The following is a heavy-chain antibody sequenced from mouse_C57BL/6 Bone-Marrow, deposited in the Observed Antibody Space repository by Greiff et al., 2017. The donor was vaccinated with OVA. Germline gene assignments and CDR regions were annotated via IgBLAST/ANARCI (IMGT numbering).Heavy chain of an antibody. Sequence: VQLQQPGAELVMPGASVKLSCKASGYTFTSYWMHWVKQRPGHGLEWIGEIDPSDSYTNYNQKFKGKSTLTVDKSSSTAYMQLSSLTSEDSAVYYCARRAYYSNSWFAYWGQGTLVTVSA. CDR1: GYTFTSYW. CDR2: IDPSDSYT. V-gene: IGHV1-69*01. D-gene: IGHD2-5*01. J-gene: IGHJ3*01. CDR3: ARRAYYSNSWFAY.